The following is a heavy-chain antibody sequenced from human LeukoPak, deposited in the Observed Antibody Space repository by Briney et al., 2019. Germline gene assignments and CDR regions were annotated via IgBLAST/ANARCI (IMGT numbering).Heavy chain of an antibody. CDR2: IYYSGST. J-gene: IGHJ4*02. Sequence: SETLSLTCTVSGGSISSSSYYWGWIRQPPGQGLEWIGSIYYSGSTYYNPSLKSRVTISVDTSKNQFSLKLSSVTAADTAVYYCAIQGDSSGWYWGQGTLVTVSS. CDR3: AIQGDSSGWY. D-gene: IGHD6-19*01. CDR1: GGSISSSSYY. V-gene: IGHV4-39*01.